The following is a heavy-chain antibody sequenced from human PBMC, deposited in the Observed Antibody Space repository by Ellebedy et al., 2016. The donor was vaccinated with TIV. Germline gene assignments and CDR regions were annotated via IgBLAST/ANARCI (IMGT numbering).Heavy chain of an antibody. V-gene: IGHV4-38-2*02. CDR2: FYPSGST. CDR1: GYSFSSGYY. D-gene: IGHD1-26*01. CDR3: ARHPGSGSYSLYYYYYYMDV. Sequence: SETLSLXCTVSGYSFSSGYYWGWIRQPPGKGLEWIGSFYPSGSTYYNPSLKSRVTISVDTSKNQFSLKLRSVTAADTAVYYCARHPGSGSYSLYYYYYYMDVWGKGTTVTVSS. J-gene: IGHJ6*03.